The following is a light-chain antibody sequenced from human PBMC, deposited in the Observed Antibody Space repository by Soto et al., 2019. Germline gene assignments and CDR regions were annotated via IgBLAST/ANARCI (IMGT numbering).Light chain of an antibody. V-gene: IGKV3-20*01. CDR1: QSVSSSY. Sequence: EIVLTQSPGTLSLSPGERATLSCRASQSVSSSYVAWYQQKPGQAPRLLISGAPRRATGIPDRFSGSGSGTDFTLTISRLEPEDFAVYYCQQYGSSPLFTFGPGTKVDIK. CDR2: GAP. CDR3: QQYGSSPLFT. J-gene: IGKJ3*01.